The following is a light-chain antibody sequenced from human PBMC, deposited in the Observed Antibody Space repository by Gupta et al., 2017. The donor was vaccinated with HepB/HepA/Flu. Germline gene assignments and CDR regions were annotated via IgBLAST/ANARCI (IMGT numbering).Light chain of an antibody. J-gene: IGLJ3*02. CDR3: QAWDTSRAHLV. CDR1: NIGSKS. Sequence: SYVLTQPPSLSLAPGKTARITCGGNNIGSKSGHWYQQKTGQAPVLVIYDESDRPSGIPERFSGSNSGTTATLPISRVEAGDEADYYWQAWDTSRAHLVFGGGTKLTVL. CDR2: DES. V-gene: IGLV3-21*04.